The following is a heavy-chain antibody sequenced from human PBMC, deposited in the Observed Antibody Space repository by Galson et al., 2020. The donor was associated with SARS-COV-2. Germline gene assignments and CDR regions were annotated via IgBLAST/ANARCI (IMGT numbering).Heavy chain of an antibody. J-gene: IGHJ4*02. CDR3: ARGASGSYRTPFDY. V-gene: IGHV3-30*04. CDR1: GFTFSSYA. Sequence: QLGESLKISCAASGFTFSSYAMHWVRQAPGKGLEWVAVISYDGSNKYYADSVKGRFTISRDNSKNTLYLQMNSLRAEDTAVYYCARGASGSYRTPFDYWGQGTLVTVSS. D-gene: IGHD1-26*01. CDR2: ISYDGSNK.